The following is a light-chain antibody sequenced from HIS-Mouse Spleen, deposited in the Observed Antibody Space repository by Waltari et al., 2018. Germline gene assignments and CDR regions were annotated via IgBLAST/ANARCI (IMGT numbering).Light chain of an antibody. Sequence: DIVMTQSPLSLPVTPGEPASISCRSSQSLLHSNGYNYLDWYLQKPGQSPQLLIYLGSILARGVPDRFSRSGSVTDFPLKISSVEAEYVGVYYCMQALQTPLTLGGGTKVEIK. V-gene: IGKV2-28*01. CDR1: QSLLHSNGYNY. J-gene: IGKJ4*01. CDR3: MQALQTPLT. CDR2: LGS.